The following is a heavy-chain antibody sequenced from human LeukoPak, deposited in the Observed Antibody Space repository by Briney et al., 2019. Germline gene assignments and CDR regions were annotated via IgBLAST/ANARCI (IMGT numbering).Heavy chain of an antibody. Sequence: SGPTLVKPTQTLTVTCTFSGFSLSPSGVGLEWIRQPPGKALEWLELFYWDDDKRYTPFLKNRLTITRGTSRNQVVLTMTNMDPVDTATYYCTHIGSYFGVVNIPDYWGQGTLVTVSS. CDR3: THIGSYFGVVNIPDY. D-gene: IGHD3-3*01. CDR2: FYWDDDK. CDR1: GFSLSPSGVG. J-gene: IGHJ4*02. V-gene: IGHV2-5*02.